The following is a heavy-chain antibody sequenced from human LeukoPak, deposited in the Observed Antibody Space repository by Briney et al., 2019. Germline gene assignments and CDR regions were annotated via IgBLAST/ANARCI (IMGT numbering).Heavy chain of an antibody. J-gene: IGHJ4*02. CDR2: MNPNSGNT. D-gene: IGHD5-18*01. V-gene: IGHV1-8*03. CDR1: GYTFIDSF. Sequence: ASVKVSCKASGYTFIDSFMHWVRQAPGQGLEWMGWMNPNSGNTGYAQKFQGRVTITRNTSISTAYMELSRLRSDDTAVYYCARVYSYGPYYFDYWGQGTLVTVSS. CDR3: ARVYSYGPYYFDY.